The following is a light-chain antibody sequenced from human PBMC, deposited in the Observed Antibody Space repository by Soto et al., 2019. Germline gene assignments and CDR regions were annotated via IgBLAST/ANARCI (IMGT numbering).Light chain of an antibody. V-gene: IGKV1-9*01. Sequence: IQLTQPPSSLSASVGDRVTITCRASQGIGRYLAWYQQKPGKAPKLLIYSASTLQSGVPSGFTGSGSGTDFTLTISSLQPEEFATYYGQQLNSYPITFGQGTRLEIK. CDR3: QQLNSYPIT. CDR1: QGIGRY. CDR2: SAS. J-gene: IGKJ5*01.